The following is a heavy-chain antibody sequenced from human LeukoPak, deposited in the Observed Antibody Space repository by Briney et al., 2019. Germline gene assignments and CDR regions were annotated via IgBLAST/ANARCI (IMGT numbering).Heavy chain of an antibody. D-gene: IGHD3-9*01. Sequence: PGGSLRLSCAASGFTFSSFGLHWVRQAPGKGLEWVAVISFDENYKYYADSVKGRFTISRDNSKNTLFLQMNSLRLEDTAVYYCAKPLKTGYPSYYYGMDVWGLGTTVTVSS. CDR1: GFTFSSFG. CDR3: AKPLKTGYPSYYYGMDV. V-gene: IGHV3-30*18. CDR2: ISFDENYK. J-gene: IGHJ6*02.